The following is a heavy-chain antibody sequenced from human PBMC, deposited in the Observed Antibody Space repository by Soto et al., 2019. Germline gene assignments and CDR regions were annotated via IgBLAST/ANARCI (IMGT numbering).Heavy chain of an antibody. CDR3: ARPLPVWGGGYYYYGMDV. CDR1: GYTFTSYG. J-gene: IGHJ6*02. D-gene: IGHD3-16*01. V-gene: IGHV1-18*01. Sequence: ASVKVSCKASGYTFTSYGISWVRQAPGQGLEWMGWISAYNGNTNYAQKLQGRVTMTTDTSTSTAYMELRSLRSDDTAVYYCARPLPVWGGGYYYYGMDVWGQGTTVTVSS. CDR2: ISAYNGNT.